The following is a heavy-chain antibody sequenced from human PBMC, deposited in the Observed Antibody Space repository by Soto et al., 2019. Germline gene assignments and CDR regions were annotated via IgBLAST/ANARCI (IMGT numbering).Heavy chain of an antibody. CDR1: GDSVSSNSAA. V-gene: IGHV6-1*01. CDR3: ARAAGGTSGFVSLFDP. CDR2: TYYRSKWYN. Sequence: KQSQTLSLTCAISGDSVSSNSAAWNWIRQSLSRGLEWLGRTYYRSKWYNDYAVSVKSRITINPDTSKNQFSLQLNSVTPEDTAVYYCARAAGGTSGFVSLFDPWGQGTLVTVSS. D-gene: IGHD5-12*01. J-gene: IGHJ5*02.